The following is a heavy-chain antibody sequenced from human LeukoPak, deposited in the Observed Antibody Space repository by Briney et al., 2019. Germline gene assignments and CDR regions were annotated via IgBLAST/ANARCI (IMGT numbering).Heavy chain of an antibody. Sequence: PSETLSLTCTVSGGSISSYYWSWIRQPPGKGLEWIGYIYYSGSTNYNPSLKSRVTISVDTSKNQFSLKLSSVTAADTAVYYCARGGAGLYGMDVWGQGTTVTVSS. V-gene: IGHV4-59*01. J-gene: IGHJ6*02. CDR3: ARGGAGLYGMDV. CDR1: GGSISSYY. CDR2: IYYSGST. D-gene: IGHD1-26*01.